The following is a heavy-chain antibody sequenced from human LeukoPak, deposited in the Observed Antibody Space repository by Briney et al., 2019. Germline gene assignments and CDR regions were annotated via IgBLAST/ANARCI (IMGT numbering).Heavy chain of an antibody. CDR2: IIPIFGTA. Sequence: ASVKVSCKASGYTFSSRGISWVRQAPGQGLEWMGGIIPIFGTANYAQKFQGRVTITADESTSTAYMELSSLRSEDTAVYYCARATYSSSWYEGRFDPWGQGTLVTVSS. J-gene: IGHJ5*02. CDR1: GYTFSSRG. D-gene: IGHD6-13*01. V-gene: IGHV1-69*13. CDR3: ARATYSSSWYEGRFDP.